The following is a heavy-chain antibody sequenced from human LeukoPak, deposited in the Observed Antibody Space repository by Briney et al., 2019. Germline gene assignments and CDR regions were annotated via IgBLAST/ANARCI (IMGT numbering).Heavy chain of an antibody. J-gene: IGHJ4*02. CDR1: GDTFTSYY. CDR2: INPSGGST. D-gene: IGHD1-26*01. CDR3: ARVDAGRYYGHDY. V-gene: IGHV1-46*01. Sequence: ASVKVSCKASGDTFTSYYMHWVRQAPGQGLEWMGIINPSGGSTNYAQKFQGRVTMTTDTSTSTAYMELRSLRSDDTAMYYCARVDAGRYYGHDYWGQGTLVTVTS.